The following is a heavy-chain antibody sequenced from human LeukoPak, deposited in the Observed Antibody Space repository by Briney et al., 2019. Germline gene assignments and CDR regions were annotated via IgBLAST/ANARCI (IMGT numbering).Heavy chain of an antibody. CDR1: GFTFSSYP. V-gene: IGHV3-30*02. CDR2: IRHDGSNK. CDR3: AKVGSGYSYYFDY. D-gene: IGHD5-18*01. Sequence: GGSLRLSCAASGFTFSSYPMNWVRQAPGKGLEWVAFIRHDGSNKYYADSVKGRFTISRDNSKNTLYLQMNSLRAEDTAVYYCAKVGSGYSYYFDYWGQGTLVTVSS. J-gene: IGHJ4*02.